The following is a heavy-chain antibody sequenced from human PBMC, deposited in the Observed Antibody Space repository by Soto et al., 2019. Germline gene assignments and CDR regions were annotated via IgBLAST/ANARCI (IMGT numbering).Heavy chain of an antibody. CDR3: AHKGSGSRAIDY. CDR1: GFSLSTSGVG. J-gene: IGHJ4*02. D-gene: IGHD3-10*01. V-gene: IGHV2-5*02. Sequence: SGPTLVNPTQTLTLPCTFSGFSLSTSGVGVGWIRQPPGKALEWLAVIYWDDSKTYSPSLKSRLTITKDTSRDQVVLTMTNMDPVDTATYYCAHKGSGSRAIDYWGQGALVTVSS. CDR2: IYWDDSK.